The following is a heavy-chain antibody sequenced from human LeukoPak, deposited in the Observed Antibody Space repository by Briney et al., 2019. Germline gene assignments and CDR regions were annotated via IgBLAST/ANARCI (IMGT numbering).Heavy chain of an antibody. V-gene: IGHV3-30*02. CDR1: GFTFSSYG. D-gene: IGHD3-22*01. Sequence: GGSLRLSCAASGFTFSSYGMHWVRQAPGKGLEWVAFIRYDGSNKYYADSVKGRFTISRDNSKNTLYLQMNSLRAEDTAVYYCAKGTYYDSSGYTPFDYWGQGTLVTVSS. J-gene: IGHJ4*02. CDR3: AKGTYYDSSGYTPFDY. CDR2: IRYDGSNK.